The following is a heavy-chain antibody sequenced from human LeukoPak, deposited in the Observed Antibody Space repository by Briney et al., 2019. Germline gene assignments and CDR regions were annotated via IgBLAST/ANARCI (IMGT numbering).Heavy chain of an antibody. CDR3: ARDQRSGGNVNWFDP. Sequence: SQTLSLTCTVSGGSISSGSYYWSWIRQPAGKGLELIGRIYTSGSTNYNPSLKSRVTISVDTSKNQFSLKLSSVTAADTAVYYCARDQRSGGNVNWFDPWGQGTLVTVSS. D-gene: IGHD4-23*01. J-gene: IGHJ5*02. CDR2: IYTSGST. CDR1: GGSISSGSYY. V-gene: IGHV4-61*02.